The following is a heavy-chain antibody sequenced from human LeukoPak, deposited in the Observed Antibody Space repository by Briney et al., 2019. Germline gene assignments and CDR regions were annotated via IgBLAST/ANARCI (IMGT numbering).Heavy chain of an antibody. CDR1: GFTFSSYA. Sequence: GGSLRLSCAASGFTFSSYAMSWVRRAPGKGLEWVSAISGSGGSTYYADSVKGRFTISRDNSKNTLYLQMNSLRAEDTAVYYCAKGQGGWARSYYFDYWGQGTLVTVSS. CDR2: ISGSGGST. V-gene: IGHV3-23*01. J-gene: IGHJ4*02. CDR3: AKGQGGWARSYYFDY. D-gene: IGHD6-19*01.